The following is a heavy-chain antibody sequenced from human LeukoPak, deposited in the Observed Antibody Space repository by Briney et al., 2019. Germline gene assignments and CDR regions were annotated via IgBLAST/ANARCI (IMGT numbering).Heavy chain of an antibody. J-gene: IGHJ6*03. V-gene: IGHV4-38-2*01. CDR1: GDSISGGHY. CDR2: IYHSGST. CDR3: ASNNYYYYYYMDV. Sequence: SETLSLTCSVSGDSISGGHYWGAIRQPPGKGLEWIGHIYHSGSTYYNPSLKSRVTISVDTSKNQFSLKLSSVTAADTAVYYCASNNYYYYYYMDVWGKGTTVTVSS.